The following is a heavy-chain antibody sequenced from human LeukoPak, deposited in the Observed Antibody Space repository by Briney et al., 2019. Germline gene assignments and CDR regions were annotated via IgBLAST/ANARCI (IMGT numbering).Heavy chain of an antibody. CDR2: IYYSGST. CDR3: AREASGYNSKGRFDP. CDR1: GGSISSSSYY. J-gene: IGHJ5*02. D-gene: IGHD6-19*01. V-gene: IGHV4-39*07. Sequence: PSETLSLTCTVSGGSISSSSYYWGWIRQPPGKGLEWIGSIYYSGSTYYNPSLKSRVTISVDTSKNQFSLKLSSVTAADTAVYYCAREASGYNSKGRFDPWGQGTLVTVSS.